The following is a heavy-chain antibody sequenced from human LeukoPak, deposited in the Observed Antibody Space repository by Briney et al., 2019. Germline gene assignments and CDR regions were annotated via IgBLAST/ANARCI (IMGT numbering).Heavy chain of an antibody. V-gene: IGHV3-23*01. D-gene: IGHD3-16*02. Sequence: GGSLRLSCAASGFTFSSYAMGWVRQAPGKGLEWVSAISGSGGSTYYADSVKGRFTIPRDNSKNTLYLQMNSLRAEDTAVYYCAKDIYDYVWGSYRRTDNWFDPWGQGTLVTVSS. J-gene: IGHJ5*02. CDR3: AKDIYDYVWGSYRRTDNWFDP. CDR2: ISGSGGST. CDR1: GFTFSSYA.